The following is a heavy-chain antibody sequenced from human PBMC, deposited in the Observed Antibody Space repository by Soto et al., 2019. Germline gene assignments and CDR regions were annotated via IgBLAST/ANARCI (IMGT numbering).Heavy chain of an antibody. CDR3: ARSRGSYYTNFDS. CDR1: ADTFTGYT. D-gene: IGHD3-10*01. Sequence: QVQLVQSGAEVKKPGSSVKVSCKASADTFTGYTVTWVRQAPGQGLEWVGRVSPILGASNFAQKFQGRVTISADKSADTAYMVLTGLTSEDTAVYYCARSRGSYYTNFDSWGQGTLVTVSS. J-gene: IGHJ4*02. CDR2: VSPILGAS. V-gene: IGHV1-69*08.